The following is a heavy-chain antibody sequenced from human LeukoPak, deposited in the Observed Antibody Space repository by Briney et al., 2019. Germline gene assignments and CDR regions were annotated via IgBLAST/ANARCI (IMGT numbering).Heavy chain of an antibody. D-gene: IGHD6-13*01. CDR3: ARGTPGSSNWY. Sequence: SETLSLTCTVSGGSISSYYLNWIRQPAGKGLEWIGRIFTSGTTNYNPSLKSRVTMTVDTSKNQFSLRLSSVTAADTAVYYCARGTPGSSNWYWGQGTLVTVSS. J-gene: IGHJ4*02. CDR2: IFTSGTT. CDR1: GGSISSYY. V-gene: IGHV4-4*07.